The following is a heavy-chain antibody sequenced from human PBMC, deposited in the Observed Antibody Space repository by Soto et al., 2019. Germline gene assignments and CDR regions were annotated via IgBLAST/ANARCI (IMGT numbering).Heavy chain of an antibody. CDR1: GYTFTGYY. Sequence: ASVKVSCKASGYTFTGYYMHWVRQAPGQGLEWMGWINPNSGGTNYAQKFQGRVTMTRDTSISTAYMELSRLRSDDTAVYYCARDRRFLDPSYGRDVWGQGTTVTVS. D-gene: IGHD3-3*01. CDR2: INPNSGGT. J-gene: IGHJ6*02. CDR3: ARDRRFLDPSYGRDV. V-gene: IGHV1-2*02.